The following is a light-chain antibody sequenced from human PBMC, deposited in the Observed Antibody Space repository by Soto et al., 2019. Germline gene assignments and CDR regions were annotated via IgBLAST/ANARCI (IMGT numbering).Light chain of an antibody. J-gene: IGKJ1*01. V-gene: IGKV3-20*01. Sequence: EIVLTQSPGTLSLSPGETATLSCRASQSINNYFLAWHQQRPGQAPRLLIFRASQRASGIPDRFRGSGSGTGFTLTITGLEPEDFAVYYCQQYTNAPRTFGQGTKVEIK. CDR1: QSINNYF. CDR3: QQYTNAPRT. CDR2: RAS.